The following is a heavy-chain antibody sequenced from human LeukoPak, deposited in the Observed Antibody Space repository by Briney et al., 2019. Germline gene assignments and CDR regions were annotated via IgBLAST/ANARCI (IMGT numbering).Heavy chain of an antibody. CDR3: ARSLYSSSWFDY. D-gene: IGHD6-13*01. CDR1: GFTFSSYA. CDR2: ISSSGSTI. Sequence: PGGSLRLSCAASGFTFSSYALHWVRQAPGKGLEWVSYISSSGSTIYYADSVKGRFTISRDNAKNSLYLQMNSLRAEDTAVYYCARSLYSSSWFDYWGQGTLVTVSS. J-gene: IGHJ4*02. V-gene: IGHV3-48*04.